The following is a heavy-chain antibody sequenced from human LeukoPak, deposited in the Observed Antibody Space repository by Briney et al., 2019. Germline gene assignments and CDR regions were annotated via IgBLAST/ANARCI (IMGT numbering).Heavy chain of an antibody. CDR2: ISSGGRTM. Sequence: GGSLRLSCAASGFTFSDYYMTWIRQAPGKGLEWISYISSGGRTMYYTDSVKGRFTISRDNAKNSLYLQMNSLRAEDTAVYYCAGIMITFGGVIAPWGQGTLVTVSS. J-gene: IGHJ5*02. V-gene: IGHV3-11*04. D-gene: IGHD3-16*01. CDR3: AGIMITFGGVIAP. CDR1: GFTFSDYY.